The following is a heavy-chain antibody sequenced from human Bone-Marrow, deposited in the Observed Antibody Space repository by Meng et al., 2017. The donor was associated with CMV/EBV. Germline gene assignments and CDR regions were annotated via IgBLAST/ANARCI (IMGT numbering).Heavy chain of an antibody. J-gene: IGHJ5*02. V-gene: IGHV1-69-2*01. D-gene: IGHD2-2*01. CDR3: ARRGTRHLNWFDP. CDR1: GYTFTDYY. CDR2: VDPEDGET. Sequence: KVSGYTFTDYYMHCVRQAPGKGLEWMGLVDPEDGETIYAEKFQGRVTITADTSTDTAYMELSSLRSEDTAVYYCARRGTRHLNWFDPWGQGTLVTVSS.